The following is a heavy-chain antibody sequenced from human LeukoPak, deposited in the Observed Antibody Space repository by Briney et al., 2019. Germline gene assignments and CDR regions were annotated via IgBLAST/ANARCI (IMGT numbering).Heavy chain of an antibody. D-gene: IGHD1-26*01. Sequence: SGGSLRLSCAASGFTFDGYGMSWVRQAPGKGLEWVSGINWNGGSTGYADSVKGRFTISRDNAKNSLYLQMNSLRAEDTALYYCARGSFSGSYCDYWGQGTLVTVSS. CDR3: ARGSFSGSYCDY. CDR2: INWNGGST. J-gene: IGHJ4*02. V-gene: IGHV3-20*04. CDR1: GFTFDGYG.